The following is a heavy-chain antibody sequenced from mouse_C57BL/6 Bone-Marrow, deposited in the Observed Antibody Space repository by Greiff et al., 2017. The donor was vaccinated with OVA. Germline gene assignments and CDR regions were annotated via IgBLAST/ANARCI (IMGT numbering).Heavy chain of an antibody. CDR1: GYTFTDYY. CDR3: ARSTMVTSGFDY. J-gene: IGHJ2*01. V-gene: IGHV1-19*01. D-gene: IGHD2-2*01. Sequence: LVEPGASVKMSCKASGYTFTDYYMNWVKQSHGKSLEWIGVINPYNGGTSYNQKFKGKATLTVDKSSSTAYMELNSLTSEDSAVYYCARSTMVTSGFDYWGQGTTLTVSS. CDR2: INPYNGGT.